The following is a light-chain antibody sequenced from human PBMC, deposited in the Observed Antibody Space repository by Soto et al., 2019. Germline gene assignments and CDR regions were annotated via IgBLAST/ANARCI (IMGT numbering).Light chain of an antibody. CDR3: QQYNNWPWT. CDR1: QSVSNN. CDR2: GAS. Sequence: EIVMTQSPATLSVSPGERATLSCRASQSVSNNLAWYQQKPGQAPRLLIYGASTRATGIPARFSGSGSGTEFTLTISSLQPEDFAVYYCQQYNNWPWTFGQGTKVDI. V-gene: IGKV3-15*01. J-gene: IGKJ1*01.